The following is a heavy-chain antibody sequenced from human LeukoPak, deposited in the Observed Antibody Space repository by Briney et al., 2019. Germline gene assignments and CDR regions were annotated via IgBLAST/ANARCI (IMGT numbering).Heavy chain of an antibody. D-gene: IGHD1-26*01. Sequence: GASVKVSCKASGFTFTNYYMHWVRQAPGQGLEWMGLINPSGSNTNYAQKFRGRVTMTRDTSATTVYMELSSLRSEDTAVYYCTRLATTVLDYWGQGTLVTVSS. J-gene: IGHJ4*02. CDR3: TRLATTVLDY. CDR2: INPSGSNT. CDR1: GFTFTNYY. V-gene: IGHV1-46*03.